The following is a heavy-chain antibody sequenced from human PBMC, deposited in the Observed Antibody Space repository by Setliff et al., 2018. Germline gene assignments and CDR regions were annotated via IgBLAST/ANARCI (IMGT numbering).Heavy chain of an antibody. CDR3: ATDPTTVTTRWYFDL. J-gene: IGHJ2*01. CDR1: GYTFTSYG. Sequence: ASVKVSCKASGYTFTSYGFSWVRQAPGQGLEWMGWISVYNGKTKYAQKFQGRVTMTTDTSTRTAYMEVTSLRSDDTAVYYCATDPTTVTTRWYFDLWGRGTLVTVSS. CDR2: ISVYNGKT. V-gene: IGHV1-18*01. D-gene: IGHD4-17*01.